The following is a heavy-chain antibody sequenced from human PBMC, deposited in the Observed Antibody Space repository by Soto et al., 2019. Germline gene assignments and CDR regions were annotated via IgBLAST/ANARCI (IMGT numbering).Heavy chain of an antibody. CDR3: ARDPRYCSGGSCYELTRNYYHGMDV. V-gene: IGHV1-69*04. CDR1: GGTFSSYT. Sequence: SVKVSCKASGGTFSSYTISWVRQAPGQGLEWMGRIIPILGIANYAQKFQGRVTITADKSTSTAYMELSSLRSEDTAVYYCARDPRYCSGGSCYELTRNYYHGMDVWGQGTTVTVSS. CDR2: IIPILGIA. D-gene: IGHD2-15*01. J-gene: IGHJ6*02.